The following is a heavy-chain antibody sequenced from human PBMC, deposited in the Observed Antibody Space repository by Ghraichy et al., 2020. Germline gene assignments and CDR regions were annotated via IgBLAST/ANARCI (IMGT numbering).Heavy chain of an antibody. V-gene: IGHV3-21*01. Sequence: GGSLRLSCAASGFTFSSYSMNWVRQAPGKGLEWVSSISSSSSYIYYADSVKGRFTISRDNAKNSLYLQMNSLRAEDTAVYYCSRVGGSSGYYFLGYWGQGTLVTVSS. CDR1: GFTFSSYS. CDR3: SRVGGSSGYYFLGY. CDR2: ISSSSSYI. D-gene: IGHD3-22*01. J-gene: IGHJ4*02.